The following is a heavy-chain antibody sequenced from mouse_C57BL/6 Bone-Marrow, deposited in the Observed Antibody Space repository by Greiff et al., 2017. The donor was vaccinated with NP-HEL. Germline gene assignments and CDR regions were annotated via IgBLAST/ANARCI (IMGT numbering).Heavy chain of an antibody. CDR1: GYSITSGYY. J-gene: IGHJ3*01. CDR3: ARDGRAY. Sequence: EVQLVESGPGLVKPSQSLSLTCSVTGYSITSGYYWNWIRQFPGNKLEWMGYISYDGSNNYNPSLKNRISITRDTSKNQFFLKLNSGTTEDTATYYCARDGRAYGGQGTLVTVSA. V-gene: IGHV3-6*01. CDR2: ISYDGSN.